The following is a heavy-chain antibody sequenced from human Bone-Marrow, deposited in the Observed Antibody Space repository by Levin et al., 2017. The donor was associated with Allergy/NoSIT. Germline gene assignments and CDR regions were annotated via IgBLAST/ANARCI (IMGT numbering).Heavy chain of an antibody. J-gene: IGHJ3*02. Sequence: GASVKVSCKASGYTFTDYYMNWVRQAPGQGLEWMGWINPNSGGTNYAQKFQGRVTMTRDTSISTAYMELTRLRSDDTAVYYCARDPDYYDRAFDIWGQGTMVTVCS. V-gene: IGHV1-2*02. CDR2: INPNSGGT. CDR1: GYTFTDYY. D-gene: IGHD3-22*01. CDR3: ARDPDYYDRAFDI.